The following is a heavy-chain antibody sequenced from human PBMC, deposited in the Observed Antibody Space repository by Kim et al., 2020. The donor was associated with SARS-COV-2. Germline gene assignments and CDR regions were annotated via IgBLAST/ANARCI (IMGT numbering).Heavy chain of an antibody. J-gene: IGHJ6*02. CDR3: AKDYMVRGGDYYYYGMDV. V-gene: IGHV3-23*01. Sequence: VKCRFTISRDNSKNTLYLQMNSLRAEDTAVYYCAKDYMVRGGDYYYYGMDVWGQGTTVTVSS. D-gene: IGHD3-10*01.